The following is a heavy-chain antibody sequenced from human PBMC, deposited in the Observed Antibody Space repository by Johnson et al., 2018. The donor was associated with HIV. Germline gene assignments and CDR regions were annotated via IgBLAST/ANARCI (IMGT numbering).Heavy chain of an antibody. Sequence: QVQLVESGGGVVQPGGSLRLSCAASAFNFNTYGMDWVRQAPGKGLEWVAFIRYDGSSKYYADSVKGRFTVSRDNSKNTLYLQMKSLRPEDTAVYYCAKDLNPDNWNPDAFDIWGQGTMVTVSS. CDR1: AFNFNTYG. J-gene: IGHJ3*02. CDR2: IRYDGSSK. V-gene: IGHV3-30*02. D-gene: IGHD1-20*01. CDR3: AKDLNPDNWNPDAFDI.